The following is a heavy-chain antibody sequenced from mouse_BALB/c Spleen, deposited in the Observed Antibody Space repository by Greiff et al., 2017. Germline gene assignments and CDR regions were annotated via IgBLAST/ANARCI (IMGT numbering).Heavy chain of an antibody. CDR2: IDPSDSYT. CDR3: TRGTTATGFAY. J-gene: IGHJ3*01. V-gene: IGHV1S127*01. CDR1: GYTFTSYW. D-gene: IGHD1-2*01. Sequence: QVQLQQPGAELVKPVASVKMSCKASGYTFTSYWMHWVKQRPGQGLEWIGTIDPSDSYTSYNQKFKGKATLTVDTSSSTAYMQLSSLTSEDSAVYYCTRGTTATGFAYWGQGTLVTVSA.